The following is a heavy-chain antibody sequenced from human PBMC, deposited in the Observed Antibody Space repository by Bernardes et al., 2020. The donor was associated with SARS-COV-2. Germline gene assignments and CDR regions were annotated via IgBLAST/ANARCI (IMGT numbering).Heavy chain of an antibody. CDR3: AKVGGSGSYHHLQYYFDY. V-gene: IGHV3-23*01. J-gene: IGHJ4*02. D-gene: IGHD3-10*01. CDR1: GFTFSSYA. CDR2: ISGSGGST. Sequence: GGSLRLSCAASGFTFSSYAMSWVRQAPGKGLEWVSAISGSGGSTYYADSVKGRFTISRDNSKNTLYLQMNSLRAEDTAVYYCAKVGGSGSYHHLQYYFDYWGQGTLVTVSS.